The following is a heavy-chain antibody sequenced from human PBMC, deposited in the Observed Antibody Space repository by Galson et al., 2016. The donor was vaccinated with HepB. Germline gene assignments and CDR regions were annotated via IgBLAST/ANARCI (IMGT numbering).Heavy chain of an antibody. CDR2: IYFSGST. CDR1: GGSISSTSYY. D-gene: IGHD2-8*01. CDR3: ARVSTKLWGAFDI. J-gene: IGHJ3*02. V-gene: IGHV4-39*07. Sequence: ETLSLTCTVSGGSISSTSYYWGWIRQPPGKGLEWIGSIYFSGSTNYNPSLKSRVTISVDMSKNQFSLKLSSVTAADTAVYYCARVSTKLWGAFDIWGQGTMVTVSS.